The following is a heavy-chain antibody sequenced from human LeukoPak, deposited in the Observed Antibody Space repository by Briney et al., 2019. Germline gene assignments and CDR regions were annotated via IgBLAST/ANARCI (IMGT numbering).Heavy chain of an antibody. J-gene: IGHJ4*02. V-gene: IGHV1-2*02. D-gene: IGHD5-24*01. Sequence: ASVKVSCKASGYTFTGYYMHWVRQAPGQGLEWMGWINPNSGGTNYAQKFQGRVTMTWDTSISTAYMELSSLRSEDTAVYYCARDLDGYNFFDYWGQGTLVTVSS. CDR3: ARDLDGYNFFDY. CDR1: GYTFTGYY. CDR2: INPNSGGT.